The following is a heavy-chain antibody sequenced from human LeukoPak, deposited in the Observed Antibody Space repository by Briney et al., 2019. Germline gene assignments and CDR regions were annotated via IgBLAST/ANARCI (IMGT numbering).Heavy chain of an antibody. V-gene: IGHV3-21*01. CDR2: ISSSSSYI. D-gene: IGHD5-18*01. CDR3: ARDRSTNSYAEYFFDY. J-gene: IGHJ4*02. CDR1: GITFSTYA. Sequence: PGGSLRLSCAASGITFSTYAMTWVRQAPGKGLEWVSSISSSSSYIYYADSVKGRFTISRDNTKNSLFLQMNSLRAEDTALYYCARDRSTNSYAEYFFDYWGQGTLVTVSS.